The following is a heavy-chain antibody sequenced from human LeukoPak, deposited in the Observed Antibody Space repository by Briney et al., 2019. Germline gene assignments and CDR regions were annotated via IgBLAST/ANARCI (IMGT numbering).Heavy chain of an antibody. D-gene: IGHD2-21*01. CDR3: ARSAYCGGDCYSNWFDP. CDR2: ISAYNGNT. V-gene: IGHV1-18*01. CDR1: GYTFTSYG. J-gene: IGHJ5*02. Sequence: ASVKVSCKASGYTFTSYGISWVRQAPGQGPEWMGWISAYNGNTNYAQKLQGRVTMTTDTSTSTAYMELRSLRSDDTAVYYCARSAYCGGDCYSNWFDPWGQGTLVTVSS.